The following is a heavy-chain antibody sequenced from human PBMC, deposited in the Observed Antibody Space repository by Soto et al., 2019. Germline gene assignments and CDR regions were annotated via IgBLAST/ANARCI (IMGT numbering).Heavy chain of an antibody. Sequence: ETLSLTCSVSDDSINSDKYYWGWIRQPPGKGLEWIGYIYYSGSTNYNPSLQSRVTISVDTSKNQFSLKLSSVTAADTAVYYCARVDLDYTNYYYYYMDVWGKGTTVTVSS. J-gene: IGHJ6*03. CDR2: IYYSGST. V-gene: IGHV4-61*01. CDR1: DDSINSDKYY. D-gene: IGHD4-4*01. CDR3: ARVDLDYTNYYYYYMDV.